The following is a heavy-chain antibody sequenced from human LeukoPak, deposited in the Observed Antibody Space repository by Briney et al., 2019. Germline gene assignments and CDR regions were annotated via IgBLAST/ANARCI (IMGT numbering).Heavy chain of an antibody. CDR1: GYSISSGYF. CDR3: ARGGGVRFGSGWRPGAWFDP. D-gene: IGHD6-19*01. CDR2: IHSGESP. Sequence: PSETLSLTCTVSGYSISSGYFWGWIRQPPGKGLEWIGIIHSGESPFYSPSLESRITISIHTSMNQFSLKLNSVTAADTAVYYCARGGGVRFGSGWRPGAWFDPWGQGTLVIVSS. V-gene: IGHV4-38-2*02. J-gene: IGHJ5*02.